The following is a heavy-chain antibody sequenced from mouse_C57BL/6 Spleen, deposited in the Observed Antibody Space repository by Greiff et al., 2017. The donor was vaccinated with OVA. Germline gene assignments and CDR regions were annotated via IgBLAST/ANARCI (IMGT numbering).Heavy chain of an antibody. CDR1: GYSFTGYY. CDR2: INPSTGGT. Sequence: EVQLQQSGPELVKPGASVKISCKASGYSFTGYYMNWVKQSPEKSLEWIGEINPSTGGTTYNQKFKAKATLTVDKSTSTAYMQLKSLTSEDSAVYYCAKGDHGYPDYWGQGTTLTVSS. D-gene: IGHD2-2*01. CDR3: AKGDHGYPDY. J-gene: IGHJ2*01. V-gene: IGHV1-42*01.